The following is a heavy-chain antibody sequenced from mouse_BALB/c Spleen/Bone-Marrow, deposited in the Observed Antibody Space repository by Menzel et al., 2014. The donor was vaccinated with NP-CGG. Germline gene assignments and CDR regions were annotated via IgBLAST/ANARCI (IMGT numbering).Heavy chain of an antibody. CDR2: INPSNGGP. Sequence: QVQLQQSGAELVKPGASVKLSCKASGYTFTNYYMYWVKQRPGQGLEWIGEINPSNGGPNFNEKFKSKATLTVDKSSSTAYMQLSSLTSEDSAVYYCTRARPGGFAYWGQGTPVTVSA. J-gene: IGHJ3*01. D-gene: IGHD4-1*01. V-gene: IGHV1S81*02. CDR1: GYTFTNYY. CDR3: TRARPGGFAY.